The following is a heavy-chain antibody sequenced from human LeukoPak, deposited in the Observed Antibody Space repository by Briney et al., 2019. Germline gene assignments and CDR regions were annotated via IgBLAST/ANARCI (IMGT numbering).Heavy chain of an antibody. CDR3: ARHVYGSGSTRRRYYYYMDA. V-gene: IGHV4-34*01. Sequence: YPSETLSLTCAVYGGSFSGYYWSWIRQPPGKGLEWIGEINHSGSTNYNPSLKSRVTISVDTSKNQFSLKLSSVTAADTAVYYCARHVYGSGSTRRRYYYYMDAWGKGTTVTVSS. D-gene: IGHD3-10*01. CDR2: INHSGST. CDR1: GGSFSGYY. J-gene: IGHJ6*03.